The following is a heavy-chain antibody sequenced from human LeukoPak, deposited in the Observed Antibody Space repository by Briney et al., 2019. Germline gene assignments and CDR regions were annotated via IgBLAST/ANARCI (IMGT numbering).Heavy chain of an antibody. Sequence: SVKVSCKTSGGTFNNYAISWVRQAPGQGLEWMGGIIPIFGTTNYTQKFQGRVTISADISTTTVYMELSSLRSEDTAVYYCAGAWGYGSGSYYNNWGQGTLVTVSS. CDR1: GGTFNNYA. V-gene: IGHV1-69*06. J-gene: IGHJ4*02. CDR3: AGAWGYGSGSYYNN. CDR2: IIPIFGTT. D-gene: IGHD3-10*01.